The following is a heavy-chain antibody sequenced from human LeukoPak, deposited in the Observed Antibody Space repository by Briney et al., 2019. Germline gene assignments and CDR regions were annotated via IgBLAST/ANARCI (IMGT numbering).Heavy chain of an antibody. J-gene: IGHJ3*02. D-gene: IGHD3-10*01. Sequence: GGSLRLSCAASGFTFSSYGMHWVRQAPGKGLEWVAFIRYDGSNKYYADSVKGRFTISRDNSKNSLYLQMNSLRTEDTALYYCAKALYGSGSYLPFAIWGQGTMVTVSS. V-gene: IGHV3-30*02. CDR3: AKALYGSGSYLPFAI. CDR2: IRYDGSNK. CDR1: GFTFSSYG.